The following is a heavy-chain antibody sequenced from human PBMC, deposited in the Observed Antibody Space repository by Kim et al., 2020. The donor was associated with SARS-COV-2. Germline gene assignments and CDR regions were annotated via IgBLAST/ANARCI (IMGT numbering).Heavy chain of an antibody. D-gene: IGHD3-16*02. Sequence: GGSLRLSCAASGFTFSSYAMSWVRQAPGKGLEWVSAISGSGGSTYYADSVKGRFTISRDNSKNTLYLQMNSLRAEDTAVYYCAKDWMNMITFGGVIVSGGFDYWGQGTLVTVSS. V-gene: IGHV3-23*01. J-gene: IGHJ4*02. CDR2: ISGSGGST. CDR1: GFTFSSYA. CDR3: AKDWMNMITFGGVIVSGGFDY.